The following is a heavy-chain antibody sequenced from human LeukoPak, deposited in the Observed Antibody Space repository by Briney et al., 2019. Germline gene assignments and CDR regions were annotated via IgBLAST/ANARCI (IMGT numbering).Heavy chain of an antibody. D-gene: IGHD4-17*01. CDR2: IYSGGST. CDR3: ARDSVTVTTLGYYYGMDV. CDR1: GFTVSSNY. J-gene: IGHJ6*04. Sequence: GGSLRLSCAASGFTVSSNYMSWVRQAPGKGLEWVSVIYSGGSTYYADSVKGRFTISRDNSKNTLYLVMNSLRAEDTAVYYCARDSVTVTTLGYYYGMDVWGKGTTVTVSS. V-gene: IGHV3-53*01.